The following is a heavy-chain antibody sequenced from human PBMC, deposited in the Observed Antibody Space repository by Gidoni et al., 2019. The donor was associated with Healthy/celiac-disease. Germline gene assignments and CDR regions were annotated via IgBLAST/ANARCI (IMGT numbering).Heavy chain of an antibody. CDR3: ARDREGDWFDP. CDR2: IYSGGST. D-gene: IGHD1-26*01. J-gene: IGHJ5*02. V-gene: IGHV3-66*02. CDR1: GFTVRGNY. Sequence: EVQLVESVGGLVQPGGSLRLSCAASGFTVRGNYMSWVRQAPGKGLEWVSVIYSGGSTYYADSVKGRFTISRDNSKNTLYLQMNSLRAEDTAVYYCARDREGDWFDPWGQGTLVTVSS.